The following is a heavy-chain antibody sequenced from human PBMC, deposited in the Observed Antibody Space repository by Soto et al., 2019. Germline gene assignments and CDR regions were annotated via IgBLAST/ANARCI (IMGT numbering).Heavy chain of an antibody. Sequence: SETLSLTCSVSGASMRGYYWAWIRQPPGRGLEWIGYIYSGGSTFYNPSVYSRVSMSRDTSKSQFSLRLTSVTPADTAVYFCARAPRSGDCFDYWGQGTRVTVSS. CDR3: ARAPRSGDCFDY. CDR1: GASMRGYY. J-gene: IGHJ4*02. D-gene: IGHD3-10*01. V-gene: IGHV4-59*01. CDR2: IYSGGST.